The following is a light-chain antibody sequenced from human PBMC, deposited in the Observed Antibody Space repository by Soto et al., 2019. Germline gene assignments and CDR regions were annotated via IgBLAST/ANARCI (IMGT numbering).Light chain of an antibody. J-gene: IGKJ1*01. Sequence: DIQMTQSPSSLSASVGDRVTITCRSSQNISRYLNWYQQKQGKAPNLLIYAASSLRTGVPSRFSGSGSGTEFTLTISSLQPADFASYFCQQSYNPPPTFGQGTKVDIK. CDR3: QQSYNPPPT. CDR1: QNISRY. CDR2: AAS. V-gene: IGKV1-39*01.